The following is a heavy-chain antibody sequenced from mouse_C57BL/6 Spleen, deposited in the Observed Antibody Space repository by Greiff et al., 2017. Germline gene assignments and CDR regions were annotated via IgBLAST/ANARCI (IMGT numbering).Heavy chain of an antibody. D-gene: IGHD1-1*02. CDR2: ISDGGSYT. V-gene: IGHV5-4*01. Sequence: EVMLVESGGGLVKPGGSLKLSCAASGFTFSSYAMSWVRQTPEKRLEWVATISDGGSYTYYPDNVKGRFTISRDNAKNNLYLQMSHLKSEDTARYYCAREGVGTGAMDYWGQGTSVTVSS. CDR3: AREGVGTGAMDY. J-gene: IGHJ4*01. CDR1: GFTFSSYA.